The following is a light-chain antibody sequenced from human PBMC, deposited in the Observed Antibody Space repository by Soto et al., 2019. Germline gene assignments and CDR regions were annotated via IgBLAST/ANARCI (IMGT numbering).Light chain of an antibody. J-gene: IGLJ1*01. CDR3: SSYTPSSTFV. CDR1: TRDIGAYDY. Sequence: QSALAQPASVSGSPGQSITISCTGSTRDIGAYDYVSWYQQYPGKAPRLIIYAVNSRPSGVSNRFSGSKSGNTASLTISGLQAEDEAHYHCSSYTPSSTFVFGTGTKLTVL. CDR2: AVN. V-gene: IGLV2-14*03.